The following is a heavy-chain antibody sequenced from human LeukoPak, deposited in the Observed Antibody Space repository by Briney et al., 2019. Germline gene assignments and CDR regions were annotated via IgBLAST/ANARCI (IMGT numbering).Heavy chain of an antibody. Sequence: PSETLSLTCAVSGGSISSSDWWRWVRQPPGRGLEWIGYIWRSDHTNYNPSLKSRVTMSLDKSKNQFSLKLSSVTAADTAVYYCARDPHCSSTNCPFDFWGQGTLVIVSS. V-gene: IGHV4-4*02. J-gene: IGHJ4*02. CDR3: ARDPHCSSTNCPFDF. D-gene: IGHD2-2*01. CDR1: GGSISSSDW. CDR2: IWRSDHT.